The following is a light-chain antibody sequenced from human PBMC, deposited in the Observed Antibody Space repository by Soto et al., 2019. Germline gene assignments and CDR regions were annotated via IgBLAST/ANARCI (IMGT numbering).Light chain of an antibody. J-gene: IGKJ2*01. CDR3: QQYNNWPPMYT. CDR2: DAS. Sequence: EKVMRQSPATVSVSPGERATLSCRASQIVSSNVAWYQQKAGQAPRLLINDASTRATGIPARFSGSGSGTEFTLTISSLQSEDFAVYYCQQYNNWPPMYTFGQGTKLEIK. CDR1: QIVSSN. V-gene: IGKV3-15*01.